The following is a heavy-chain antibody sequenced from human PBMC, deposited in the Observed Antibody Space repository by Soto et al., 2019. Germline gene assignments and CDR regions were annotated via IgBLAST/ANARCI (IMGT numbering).Heavy chain of an antibody. V-gene: IGHV3-48*02. CDR3: AIGSSNWAYYFEF. D-gene: IGHD6-13*01. J-gene: IGHJ4*02. CDR2: ITSSGTTV. Sequence: EVRLVESGGGLVQPGGSLRLSCAASGFTFSSYSLNWVRQAPGKGLEWVSYITSSGTTVYYADSVRGRFNISRDTSKNSLYLQMTSLRDDDTAVYSCAIGSSNWAYYFEFWGQGTLVTVSS. CDR1: GFTFSSYS.